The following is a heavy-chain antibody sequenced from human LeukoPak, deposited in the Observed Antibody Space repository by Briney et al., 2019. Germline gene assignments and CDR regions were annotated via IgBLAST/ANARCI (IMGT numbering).Heavy chain of an antibody. CDR1: GYTFTGYY. Sequence: ASVKVSCKASGYTFTGYYMHWVRQAPGQGLEWMGWVNPNSGGTNYAQKFQGRVTMTRDTSISTAYMELSRLRSDDTAVYYCARYCSGGSCLGFDAFDIWGQGTMVTVSS. CDR3: ARYCSGGSCLGFDAFDI. CDR2: VNPNSGGT. V-gene: IGHV1-2*02. D-gene: IGHD2-15*01. J-gene: IGHJ3*02.